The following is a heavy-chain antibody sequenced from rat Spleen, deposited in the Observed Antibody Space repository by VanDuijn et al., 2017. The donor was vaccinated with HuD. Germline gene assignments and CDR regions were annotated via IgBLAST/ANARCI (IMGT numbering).Heavy chain of an antibody. V-gene: IGHV2-63*01. CDR3: TRGGDYYRYFDY. CDR2: MRYNGDT. J-gene: IGHJ2*01. CDR1: GFSLTSYN. D-gene: IGHD1-1*01. Sequence: QVQLKESGPGLVQPSQTLSLTCTVSGFSLTSYNVHWVRQPPGKGLEWMGRMRYNGDTSYNSALKSRLSISRDTSKNQIFLKMNRLQTDDTGPYYCTRGGDYYRYFDYWGQGVMVTVSS.